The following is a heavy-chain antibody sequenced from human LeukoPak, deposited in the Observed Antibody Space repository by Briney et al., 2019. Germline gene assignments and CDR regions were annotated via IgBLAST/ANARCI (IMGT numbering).Heavy chain of an antibody. CDR2: IYHNGST. CDR3: ARGGGITLVRGVFHY. D-gene: IGHD3-10*01. J-gene: IGHJ4*02. V-gene: IGHV4-30-2*01. CDR1: GGSISSGGYY. Sequence: SETLSLTCTVSGGSISSGGYYCSWIRQPPGKGLEWIGYIYHNGSTYYNPSLKARVTISIDKSKTQFSLNLSSVPEADTDVYYCARGGGITLVRGVFHYWGQGTLVTVSS.